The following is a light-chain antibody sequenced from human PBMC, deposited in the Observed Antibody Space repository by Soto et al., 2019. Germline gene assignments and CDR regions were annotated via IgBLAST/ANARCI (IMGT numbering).Light chain of an antibody. J-gene: IGKJ2*01. CDR2: GAS. CDR1: QSVSSN. V-gene: IGKV3D-15*01. CDR3: PQYNKWPLYT. Sequence: EIVMTQSPATLSVSTGERATLSCRASQSVSSNLAWYQQKPGQAPRLFIYGASIRATGIPARFSCSGTGTEFTLTNSRLPSEDVSVYYCPQYNKWPLYTFGQGNKLEIK.